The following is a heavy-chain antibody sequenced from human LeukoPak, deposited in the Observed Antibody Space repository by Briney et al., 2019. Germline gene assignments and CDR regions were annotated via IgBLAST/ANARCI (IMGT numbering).Heavy chain of an antibody. CDR3: ASLAIVSSSSSHPFDY. CDR2: IIPILGTA. J-gene: IGHJ4*02. V-gene: IGHV1-69*05. D-gene: IGHD6-6*01. CDR1: GGTFSSYA. Sequence: GSSVKVSCKASGGTFSSYAISWVRQAPGQGLEWMGGIIPILGTANYAQKLQGRVTITTDESTSTAYMELSSLRSEDTAVYYCASLAIVSSSSSHPFDYWGQGTLVTVSS.